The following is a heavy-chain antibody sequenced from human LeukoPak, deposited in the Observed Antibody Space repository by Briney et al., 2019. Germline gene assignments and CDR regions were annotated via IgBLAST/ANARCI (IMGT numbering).Heavy chain of an antibody. V-gene: IGHV3-21*01. D-gene: IGHD5-18*01. CDR1: GCTFSSYN. J-gene: IGHJ4*02. CDR2: ISNGGIYI. CDR3: AKGSGVQVWSSLDY. Sequence: GGSLRLSCAASGCTFSSYNVNWVRQAPGKGLEWVSSISNGGIYIYYADSVMGRFTISRDNAKNSLYLQMNTLRAEDTAVYYCAKGSGVQVWSSLDYWGQGTLVTVSS.